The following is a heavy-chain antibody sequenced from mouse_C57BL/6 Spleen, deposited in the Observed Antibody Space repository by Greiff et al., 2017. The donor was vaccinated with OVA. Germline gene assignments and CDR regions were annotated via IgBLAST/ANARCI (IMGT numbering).Heavy chain of an antibody. Sequence: EVKLMESGPVLVKPGASVKMSCKASGYTFTDYYMNWVKQSHGKSLEWIGVINPYNGGTSYNQKFKGKATLTVDKSSSTAYMELNSLTSEDSAVYYCARMDGYYVLDYWGQGTTLTVSS. D-gene: IGHD2-3*01. CDR2: INPYNGGT. CDR1: GYTFTDYY. J-gene: IGHJ2*01. CDR3: ARMDGYYVLDY. V-gene: IGHV1-19*01.